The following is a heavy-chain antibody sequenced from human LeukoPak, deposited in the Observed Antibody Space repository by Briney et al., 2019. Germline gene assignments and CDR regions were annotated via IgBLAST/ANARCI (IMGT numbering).Heavy chain of an antibody. CDR2: ITWNSGLI. D-gene: IGHD5-12*01. V-gene: IGHV3-9*01. Sequence: PGGSLRLSCAASGFTFSSYSMNWVRQAPGKGLEWVSGITWNSGLIGYADSVKGRFTISRDNAENSLYLQMNSLRAEDTAFYYCAKDKHEYSSSFDYWGQGTLVTVSS. J-gene: IGHJ4*02. CDR3: AKDKHEYSSSFDY. CDR1: GFTFSSYS.